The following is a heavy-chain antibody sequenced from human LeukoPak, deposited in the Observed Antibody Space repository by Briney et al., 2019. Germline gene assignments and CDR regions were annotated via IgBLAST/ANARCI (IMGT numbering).Heavy chain of an antibody. CDR2: INPNSGGT. J-gene: IGHJ4*02. CDR1: GYTFTGYY. CDR3: AREASEIVMVTAQFDC. V-gene: IGHV1-2*06. Sequence: ASVKVSCKASGYTFTGYYMHWVRQAPGQGLEWMGRINPNSGGTNYAQKFQGRVTMTRDTSISTAYMELRLGSDDTAVYYCAREASEIVMVTAQFDCWGQGTLVTVSS. D-gene: IGHD2-21*02.